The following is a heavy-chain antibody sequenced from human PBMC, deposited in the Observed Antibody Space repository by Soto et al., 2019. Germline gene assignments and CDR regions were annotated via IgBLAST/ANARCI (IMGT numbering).Heavy chain of an antibody. J-gene: IGHJ4*02. CDR1: GFNFITYS. Sequence: SLRLSCAASGFNFITYSLSWVLQAPGKGLEWVASISSSAVYIDYADSVKGRFTISRDNANNSLYLQMNSLRAEDTATYYCVRDGLDYYDTARLYFDKWGQGTLVTVYS. V-gene: IGHV3-21*01. D-gene: IGHD3-22*01. CDR2: ISSSAVYI. CDR3: VRDGLDYYDTARLYFDK.